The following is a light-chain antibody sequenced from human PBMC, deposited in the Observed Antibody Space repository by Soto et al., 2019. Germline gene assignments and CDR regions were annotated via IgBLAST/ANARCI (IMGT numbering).Light chain of an antibody. V-gene: IGKV3-15*01. J-gene: IGKJ1*01. CDR3: QQYNNWPPWT. Sequence: ELVMTQSPATLSVSPGERATLSCRASQSVSSNLAWYQQKPGQAPRLLIYGASTRATGIPAWFSGSGSGTDFILTISSLLSEDFAVYYCQQYNNWPPWTFGQGTKVEIK. CDR1: QSVSSN. CDR2: GAS.